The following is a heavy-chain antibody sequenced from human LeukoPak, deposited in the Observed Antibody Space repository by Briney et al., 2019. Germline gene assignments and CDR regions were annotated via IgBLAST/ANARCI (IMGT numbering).Heavy chain of an antibody. CDR2: ISAYNGNT. CDR1: GYTFTTYG. D-gene: IGHD3-9*01. J-gene: IGHJ6*03. Sequence: ASVKVSCEASGYTFTTYGISWVRQAPGQGLEWMGWISAYNGNTKYAQNLQDRVTMTTDTSTSTAYMELRSLRSDDTAVYYCARRYPGGGFDLLVDYYHYFMDVWGKGTTVTVSS. CDR3: ARRYPGGGFDLLVDYYHYFMDV. V-gene: IGHV1-18*01.